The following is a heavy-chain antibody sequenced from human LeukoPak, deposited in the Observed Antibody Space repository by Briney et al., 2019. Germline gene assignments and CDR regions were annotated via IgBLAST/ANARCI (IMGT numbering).Heavy chain of an antibody. CDR1: GGSMSGFY. V-gene: IGHV4-59*08. CDR3: VRAIYGERIDY. Sequence: PSETLSLTCTVSGGSMSGFYWSWIRQPPGKGLEWIGYIYYSGSTNYNPSLQSRVTISVDTSKNQFSLNLSSVTAADTAVYFCVRAIYGERIDYWGQGTLVTVSS. D-gene: IGHD4-17*01. CDR2: IYYSGST. J-gene: IGHJ4*02.